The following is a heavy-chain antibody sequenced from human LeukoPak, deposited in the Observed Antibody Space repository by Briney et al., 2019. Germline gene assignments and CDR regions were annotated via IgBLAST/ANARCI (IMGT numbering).Heavy chain of an antibody. CDR3: ARDRIGGGYSSSWVEGNWFDP. J-gene: IGHJ5*02. Sequence: GASVKVSCKASGYTFTSYDINWVRQAPGQGLEWMGRINPNSGGTNYAQKFQGRVTMTRDTSISTAYMELSRLRSDDTAVYYCARDRIGGGYSSSWVEGNWFDPWGQGTLVTVSS. V-gene: IGHV1-2*06. CDR2: INPNSGGT. CDR1: GYTFTSYD. D-gene: IGHD6-13*01.